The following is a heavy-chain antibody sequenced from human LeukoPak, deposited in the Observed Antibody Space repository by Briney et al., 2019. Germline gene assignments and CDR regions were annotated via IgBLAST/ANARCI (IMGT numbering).Heavy chain of an antibody. D-gene: IGHD3-22*01. Sequence: GGSLRLSCAASGFTFSSYGMHWVRQAPGKGLEWVAVISYDGSNKYYADSVKGRFTISRDNSKNTLYLQMNSLRAEDTAVYYCAKGTDSSGYSNSDYWGQGTLVTVSS. J-gene: IGHJ4*02. CDR1: GFTFSSYG. CDR3: AKGTDSSGYSNSDY. V-gene: IGHV3-30*18. CDR2: ISYDGSNK.